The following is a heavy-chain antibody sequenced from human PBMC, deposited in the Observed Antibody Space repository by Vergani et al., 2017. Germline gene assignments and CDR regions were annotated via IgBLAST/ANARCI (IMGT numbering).Heavy chain of an antibody. CDR1: GGSFSGYY. Sequence: QVQLQQWGAGLLKPSETLSLTCAVYGGSFSGYYWSWIRQPPGKGLEWIGRFYSSGIYNYNPSLKSRVSMSLDTSKNQFSLHLTSVTAADSATYYCASDRRFRGSYFHLGLWGQGALVNVSS. CDR3: ASDRRFRGSYFHLGL. CDR2: FYSSGIY. J-gene: IGHJ4*02. D-gene: IGHD1-26*01. V-gene: IGHV4-34*01.